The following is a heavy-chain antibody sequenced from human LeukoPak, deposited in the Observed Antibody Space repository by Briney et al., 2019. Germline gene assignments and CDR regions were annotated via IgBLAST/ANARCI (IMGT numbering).Heavy chain of an antibody. Sequence: SETLSLTCTVSGGSISSYYWSWIRQPPGKGLEWIGYIYYSGSTNYNPSLKSRVTISVDTSKNQFSLKLSSVTAADTAVYYCARAPPYGGNDYWGQGTLATVSS. D-gene: IGHD4-23*01. CDR1: GGSISSYY. V-gene: IGHV4-59*01. CDR3: ARAPPYGGNDY. CDR2: IYYSGST. J-gene: IGHJ4*02.